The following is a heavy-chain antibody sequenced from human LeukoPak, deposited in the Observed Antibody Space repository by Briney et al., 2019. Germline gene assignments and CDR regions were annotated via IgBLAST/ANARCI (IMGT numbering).Heavy chain of an antibody. V-gene: IGHV1-24*01. CDR2: FDPEDGET. J-gene: IGHJ3*02. CDR1: GYTLTELS. CDR3: ATEYSSGWYGDAFDI. D-gene: IGHD6-19*01. Sequence: ASVKVSCKVSGYTLTELSMHWVRQAPGKGLEWMGGFDPEDGETVYAQKFQGRVTMTEDTSTDTAYMELSSLRSEDTAVYYCATEYSSGWYGDAFDIWGQGTMVTVSS.